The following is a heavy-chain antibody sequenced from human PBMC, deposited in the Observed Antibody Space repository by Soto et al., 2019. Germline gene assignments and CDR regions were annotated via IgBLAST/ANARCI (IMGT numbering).Heavy chain of an antibody. D-gene: IGHD3-16*01. CDR1: GGNFSSDI. Sequence: QVQLGQSGAEVKKPGSSVKVSCKASGGNFSSDISSWGRQDPGQGLEWMGRIIPILGLANYAQKFQGRVTTTADKSTSTAYMKLKSPASEETAEYYCASHHPQEGDWGQGTLVTVSS. J-gene: IGHJ4*02. CDR2: IIPILGLA. V-gene: IGHV1-69*02. CDR3: ASHHPQEGD.